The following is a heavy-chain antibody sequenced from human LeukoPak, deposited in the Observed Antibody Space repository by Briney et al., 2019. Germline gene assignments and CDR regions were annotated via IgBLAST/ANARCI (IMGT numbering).Heavy chain of an antibody. CDR1: DGSISSYY. CDR2: IYYSGST. J-gene: IGHJ4*02. CDR3: ARVGGSSGWYGLDY. D-gene: IGHD6-19*01. V-gene: IGHV4-59*01. Sequence: PSGTLSLTCTVSDGSISSYYWTWIRQPPGKGLEWIGYIYYSGSTNYNPSLKSRVTISVDTSKTQFSLKLTSVTAADTAVYYCARVGGSSGWYGLDYWGQGTLVSVSS.